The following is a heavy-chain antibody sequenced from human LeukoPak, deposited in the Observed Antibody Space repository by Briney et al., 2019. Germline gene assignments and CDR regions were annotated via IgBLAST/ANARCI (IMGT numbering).Heavy chain of an antibody. D-gene: IGHD5-18*01. CDR1: GFTFSNFW. CDR3: AKDRYSYGKFDY. CDR2: ISGSGGST. J-gene: IGHJ4*02. Sequence: GGSLRLSCAASGFTFSNFWMHWVRQAPGKGLEWVSAISGSGGSTYYADSVKGRFTISRDNSKNTLYLQMNSLRAEDTAEYYCAKDRYSYGKFDYWGQGTLVTVSS. V-gene: IGHV3-23*01.